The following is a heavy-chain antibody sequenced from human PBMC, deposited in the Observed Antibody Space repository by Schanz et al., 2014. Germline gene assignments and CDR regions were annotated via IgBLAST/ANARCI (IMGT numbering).Heavy chain of an antibody. D-gene: IGHD5-12*01. V-gene: IGHV1-69*04. CDR1: GGTFSSFA. CDR3: ARTGYDPSLTH. CDR2: IIPILDIT. J-gene: IGHJ4*02. Sequence: QVQLVQSGAEVKKPGSSVTVSCKASGGTFSSFAIFWVRQAPGQGLEWMGTIIPILDITNYAQKFQGRVTFTADKSTSTAFLEVNSLRSEDTAVYYCARTGYDPSLTHWGQGTLVTVSS.